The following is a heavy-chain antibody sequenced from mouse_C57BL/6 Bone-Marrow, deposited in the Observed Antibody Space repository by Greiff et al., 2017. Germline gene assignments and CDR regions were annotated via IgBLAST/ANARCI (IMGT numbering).Heavy chain of an antibody. J-gene: IGHJ1*03. V-gene: IGHV1-58*01. CDR1: GYTFTSYG. D-gene: IGHD1-1*01. CDR3: AGWDYCGSGWDFDV. Sequence: EVQLQQPGAELVRPGSSVKMSCKTSGYTFTSYGINWVKQRPGQGLEWIGYIYLGNGYTDYNEKFKGKATLTTDTSSSTAYMQLSSLTSEDSAIYVGAGWDYCGSGWDFDVWGKGTTVTVSS. CDR2: IYLGNGYT.